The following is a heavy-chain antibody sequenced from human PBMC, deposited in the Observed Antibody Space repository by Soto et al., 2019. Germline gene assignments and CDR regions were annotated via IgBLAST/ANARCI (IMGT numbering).Heavy chain of an antibody. J-gene: IGHJ6*02. D-gene: IGHD3-10*01. V-gene: IGHV3-23*01. CDR2: ISGSGGST. CDR3: AKAGSKEDYGSGSYEGPVDV. CDR1: GFTFSSYA. Sequence: GGSLRLSCAASGFTFSSYAMSWVRQAPGKGLEWVSAISGSGGSTYYADSVKGRFTISRDNSKNTLYLQMNSLRAEDTAVYYCAKAGSKEDYGSGSYEGPVDVWGQGTTVTVSS.